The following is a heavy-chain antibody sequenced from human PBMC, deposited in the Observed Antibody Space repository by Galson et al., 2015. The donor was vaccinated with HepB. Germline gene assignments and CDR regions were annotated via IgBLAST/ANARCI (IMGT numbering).Heavy chain of an antibody. CDR3: ARGGYCSGGSCYSGVPY. V-gene: IGHV7-4-1*02. D-gene: IGHD2-15*01. CDR2: INTNTGNP. J-gene: IGHJ4*02. CDR1: GYTFTSYA. Sequence: SVKVSCKASGYTFTSYAMNWVRQAPGQGLEWMGWINTNTGNPTYAQGFTGRFVFSLDTSVSTAYLQISSLKAEDTAVYYCARGGYCSGGSCYSGVPYWGQGTLVTVSS.